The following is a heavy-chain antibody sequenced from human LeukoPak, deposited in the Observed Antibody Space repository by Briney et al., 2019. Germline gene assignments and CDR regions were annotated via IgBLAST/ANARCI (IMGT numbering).Heavy chain of an antibody. D-gene: IGHD3-9*01. Sequence: GRSLRLSCAASGFTFSSYGMHWVRQAPGKGLEWVAVISYDGSNKYYADSVKGRFTISRDNSKNTLYLQMNSLRAEDTAVYYCARDPTAPGYRSFDYWGQGTLVTVSS. CDR1: GFTFSSYG. CDR3: ARDPTAPGYRSFDY. CDR2: ISYDGSNK. J-gene: IGHJ4*02. V-gene: IGHV3-30*03.